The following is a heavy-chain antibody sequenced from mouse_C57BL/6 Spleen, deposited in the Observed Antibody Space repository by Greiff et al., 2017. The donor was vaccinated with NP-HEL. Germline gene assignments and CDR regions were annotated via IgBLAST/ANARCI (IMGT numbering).Heavy chain of an antibody. CDR1: GYTFTSYW. CDR3: AREGEDDYVDY. D-gene: IGHD2-3*01. Sequence: QVQLQQPGAELVKPGASVKLSCKASGYTFTSYWMHWVKQRPGQGLEWIGMIHPNSGSTNYNEKFKSKATLTVDKSSSTAYMQLSSLTSEDSAVYYCAREGEDDYVDYWGQGTTLTVSS. J-gene: IGHJ2*01. CDR2: IHPNSGST. V-gene: IGHV1-64*01.